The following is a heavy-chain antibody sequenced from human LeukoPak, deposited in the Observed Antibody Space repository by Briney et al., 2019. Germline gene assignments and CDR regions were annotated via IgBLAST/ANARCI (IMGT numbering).Heavy chain of an antibody. V-gene: IGHV4-59*08. Sequence: PSETLSLTCTVSGGSISSHYWSWIRQPPGKGLEWIGYIYYSGSTNYNPSLKSRVTISVDTSKNQFSLKLSSVTAADTAVYYCARLPGIAVVNDAFDIWGQGTMVTVSS. CDR1: GGSISSHY. CDR3: ARLPGIAVVNDAFDI. CDR2: IYYSGST. D-gene: IGHD6-19*01. J-gene: IGHJ3*02.